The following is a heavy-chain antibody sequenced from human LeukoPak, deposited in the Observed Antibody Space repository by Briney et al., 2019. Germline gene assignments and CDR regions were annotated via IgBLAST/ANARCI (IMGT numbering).Heavy chain of an antibody. V-gene: IGHV1-46*01. CDR2: INPSGGST. J-gene: IGHJ6*03. D-gene: IGHD3-10*01. CDR1: GYTFTSYY. CDR3: ARAPYYYGSGSYLSPYYYMDV. Sequence: ASVKVSCKASGYTFTSYYMHWVRQAPGQGLEWMGIINPSGGSTSYAQKFQGRVTTTRDMSTSAVYMELRSLRSDDTAVYYCARAPYYYGSGSYLSPYYYMDVWGKGTTVTVSS.